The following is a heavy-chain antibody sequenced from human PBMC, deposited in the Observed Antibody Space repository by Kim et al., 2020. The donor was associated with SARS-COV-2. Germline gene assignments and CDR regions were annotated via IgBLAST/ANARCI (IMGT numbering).Heavy chain of an antibody. Sequence: GGSLRLSCAASGFTFSSYEMNWVRQAPGKGLEWVSYISSSGSTIYYADSVKGRFTISRDNAKNSLYLQMNSLRAEDTAVYYCAREGAIAAAGTGEGFDYWGQGTLVTVSS. V-gene: IGHV3-48*03. CDR2: ISSSGSTI. CDR3: AREGAIAAAGTGEGFDY. J-gene: IGHJ4*02. CDR1: GFTFSSYE. D-gene: IGHD6-13*01.